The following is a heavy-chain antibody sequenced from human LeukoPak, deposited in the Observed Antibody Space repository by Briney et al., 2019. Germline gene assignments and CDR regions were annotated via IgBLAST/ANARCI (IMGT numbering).Heavy chain of an antibody. CDR1: GFTVSSNY. CDR2: IYSGGST. Sequence: GGSLRLSCAASGFTVSSNYMSWVRQAPGKGLEWVSVIYSGGSTYYADSVKGRFTISRDNSKNTLYLQMNSLRAEDTAVYYRARGYSSGWYGCPFDYWGHGTLVTVSS. V-gene: IGHV3-53*01. CDR3: ARGYSSGWYGCPFDY. D-gene: IGHD6-19*01. J-gene: IGHJ4*01.